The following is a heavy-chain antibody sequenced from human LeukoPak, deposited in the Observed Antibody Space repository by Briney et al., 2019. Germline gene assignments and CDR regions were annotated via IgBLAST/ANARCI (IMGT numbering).Heavy chain of an antibody. J-gene: IGHJ4*02. CDR1: GGSMSDYY. D-gene: IGHD2-8*02. Sequence: PSETLSLTCTVSGGSMSDYYWSWIRQPPGKGLEWIGCIYYSGSTDYNPSLKSRVTMSVDTSKNQFSLKLRSVTAADTAVYYCARVASTGPFDYWGQGTLVTVSS. V-gene: IGHV4-59*01. CDR3: ARVASTGPFDY. CDR2: IYYSGST.